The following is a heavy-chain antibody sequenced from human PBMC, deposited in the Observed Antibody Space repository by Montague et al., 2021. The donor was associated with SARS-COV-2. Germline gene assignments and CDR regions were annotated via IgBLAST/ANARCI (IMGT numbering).Heavy chain of an antibody. CDR1: GFTFSSYS. CDR2: ISSSSSYI. V-gene: IGHV3-21*01. CDR3: ASEARGYHNWFDP. D-gene: IGHD2-2*01. J-gene: IGHJ5*02. Sequence: SLRLSCAASGFTFSSYSMNWVRQAPGKGLEWVSSISSSSSYIYYADSVKGRFTISRDNAKNSLYLQMNSLRADDTAVYYCASEARGYHNWFDPWGQGTLVTVSS.